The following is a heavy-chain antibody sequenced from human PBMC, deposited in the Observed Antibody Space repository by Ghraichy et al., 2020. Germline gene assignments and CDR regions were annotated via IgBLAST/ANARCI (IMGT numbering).Heavy chain of an antibody. CDR3: ARHKPQEGSSGYQPFFDY. CDR2: IYYSGST. J-gene: IGHJ4*02. CDR1: GGSISSYY. D-gene: IGHD3-22*01. Sequence: SETLSLTCTVSGGSISSYYWSWIRQPPGKGLEWIGYIYYSGSTNYNPSLKSRVTISVDTSKNQFSLKLSSVTAADTAVYYCARHKPQEGSSGYQPFFDYWGQGTLVTVSS. V-gene: IGHV4-59*08.